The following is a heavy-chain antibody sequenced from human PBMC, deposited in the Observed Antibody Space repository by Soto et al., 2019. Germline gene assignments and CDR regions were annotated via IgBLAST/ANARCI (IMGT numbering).Heavy chain of an antibody. V-gene: IGHV4-59*01. CDR1: GGSISSYY. CDR2: IYYSGST. Sequence: QVQLQESGPGLVKPSETLSLTCTVSGGSISSYYWSWIRQPPGKGLEWIGYIYYSGSTNYNPSLKSRVTISVDTSKNQFSLKLSSVTAADTAVYYCARDSRPPIFGVVIGKYGMDVWGQGTTVTVSS. CDR3: ARDSRPPIFGVVIGKYGMDV. J-gene: IGHJ6*02. D-gene: IGHD3-3*01.